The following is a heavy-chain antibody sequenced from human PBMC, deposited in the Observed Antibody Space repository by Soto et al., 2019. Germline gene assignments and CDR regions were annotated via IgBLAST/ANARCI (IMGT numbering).Heavy chain of an antibody. D-gene: IGHD6-19*01. CDR3: ARFSSSCWLIAY. Sequence: QVQLVQSGAEVKKPGASVKVSCKASGYTFTSYDINWVRQATGQGLEWMGWMNPNSGNTGYAQKFQGRVTMTRNTSISPSYMEMSSLRSEDTAVYYCARFSSSCWLIAYWGKGTLVIVAS. CDR1: GYTFTSYD. J-gene: IGHJ4*02. V-gene: IGHV1-8*01. CDR2: MNPNSGNT.